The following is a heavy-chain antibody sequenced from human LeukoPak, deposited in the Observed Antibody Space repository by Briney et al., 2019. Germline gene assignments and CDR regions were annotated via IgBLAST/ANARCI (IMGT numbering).Heavy chain of an antibody. V-gene: IGHV1-18*01. D-gene: IGHD1-1*01. CDR1: GYSFTNYG. J-gene: IGHJ5*02. CDR2: ISPYSGDT. Sequence: ASVKVSCRASGYSFTNYGLSWVRQAPGHGLEWMGCISPYSGDTNYAQNLQGRVTMTRDKSTATVYMELRSLRSDDTAVYYCARESLEWFDPWGQGTLVTVSP. CDR3: ARESLEWFDP.